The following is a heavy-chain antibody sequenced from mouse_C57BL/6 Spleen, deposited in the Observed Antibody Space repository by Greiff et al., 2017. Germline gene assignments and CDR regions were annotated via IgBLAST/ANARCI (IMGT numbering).Heavy chain of an antibody. V-gene: IGHV1-61*01. CDR2: IYPSDSET. CDR1: GYTFTSYW. Sequence: QVQLQQPGAELVRPGSSVKLSCKASGYTFTSYWMDWVKQRPGQGLEWIGNIYPSDSETHYNQKFKDKDTLTVDKSSSTAYMQLSSLTSEDSAVYYCARPFYYGSSWYFDVWGTGTTVTVSS. CDR3: ARPFYYGSSWYFDV. D-gene: IGHD1-1*01. J-gene: IGHJ1*03.